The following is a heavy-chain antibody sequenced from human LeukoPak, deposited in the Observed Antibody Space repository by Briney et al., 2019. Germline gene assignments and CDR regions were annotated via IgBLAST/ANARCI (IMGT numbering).Heavy chain of an antibody. CDR1: GFTFSNFW. J-gene: IGHJ4*02. Sequence: GGSLRLSWAASGFTFSNFWMTWVRQAPGKGLEWVANINEGGSEQNYVDSVKGRFTISRDNAKNSLSLQMNSLRADDTAMYYCASGGHVDYCGQGTLVTVSS. CDR3: ASGGHVDY. CDR2: INEGGSEQ. D-gene: IGHD3-10*01. V-gene: IGHV3-7*01.